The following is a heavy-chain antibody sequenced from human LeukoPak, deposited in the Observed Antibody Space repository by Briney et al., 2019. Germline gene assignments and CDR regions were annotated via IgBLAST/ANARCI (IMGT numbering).Heavy chain of an antibody. J-gene: IGHJ4*02. V-gene: IGHV4-39*07. Sequence: SETLSLTCTVSGGSISSSSYYWGWIRQPPGKGLEWIGSIYYSGSTYYNPSLKSRITISVDTSKNQFSLKLSSVTAADTAVYYCARGGRPMQWLAPFTDSSGYYYFDYWGQGTLVTVSS. CDR1: GGSISSSSYY. CDR2: IYYSGST. CDR3: ARGGRPMQWLAPFTDSSGYYYFDY. D-gene: IGHD3-22*01.